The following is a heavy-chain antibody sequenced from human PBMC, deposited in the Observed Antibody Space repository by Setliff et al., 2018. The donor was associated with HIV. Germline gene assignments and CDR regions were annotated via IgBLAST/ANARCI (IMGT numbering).Heavy chain of an antibody. J-gene: IGHJ4*02. CDR3: ARDTPTYDSSGYSFDS. CDR2: IFPIFGTP. CDR1: GDTFGSYA. Sequence: VASVKVSCKASGDTFGSYAISWVRQAPGQGLEWMGAIFPIFGTPNYAQKFQGRVTISADESTSTAYMELSSLTSEDTAVYYCARDTPTYDSSGYSFDSWGQGTLVTVSS. D-gene: IGHD3-22*01. V-gene: IGHV1-69*13.